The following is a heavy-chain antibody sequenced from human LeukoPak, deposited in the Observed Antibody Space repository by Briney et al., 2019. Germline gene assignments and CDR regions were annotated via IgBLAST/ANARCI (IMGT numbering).Heavy chain of an antibody. CDR3: ARGCSDSSGIDY. J-gene: IGHJ4*02. CDR2: IKQDGNEK. CDR1: GFIFSNCW. V-gene: IGHV3-7*04. D-gene: IGHD3-22*01. Sequence: EVQLVESGGDLVQPGGSLRLSCAASGFIFSNCWMTWVRKAPGKGLVWVANIKQDGNEKYYVDSVKGRFTVSRDNAKNSLYLQMNSLRAEDTAVYYCARGCSDSSGIDYWGQGTLVTVSS.